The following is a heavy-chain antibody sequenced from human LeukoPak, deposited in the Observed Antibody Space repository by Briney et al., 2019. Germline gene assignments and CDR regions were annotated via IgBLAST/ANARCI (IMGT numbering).Heavy chain of an antibody. CDR1: GFTFSSYS. D-gene: IGHD3-22*01. CDR2: ISSSSSTI. J-gene: IGHJ4*02. V-gene: IGHV3-48*01. Sequence: GGSLRLSCAASGFTFSSYSMNWVRQAPGKGLEWVSYISSSSSTIYYADSVKGRFTISRDNSKNTLYLQMNSLRAEDTAVYYCAKERRGYSSGYFHYWGQGTLVTVSS. CDR3: AKERRGYSSGYFHY.